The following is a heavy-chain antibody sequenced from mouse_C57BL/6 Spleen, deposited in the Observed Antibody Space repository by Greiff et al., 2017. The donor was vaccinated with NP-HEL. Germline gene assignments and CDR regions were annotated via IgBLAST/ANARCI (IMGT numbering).Heavy chain of an antibody. J-gene: IGHJ4*01. V-gene: IGHV1-55*01. CDR3: ARPRNPYYYAMDY. Sequence: QVQLQQPGAELVKPGASVKMSCKASGYTFTSYWITWVKQRPGQGLEWIGDIYPGSGSTNYNEKFKSKATLTVDTSSSTAYMQLSSLTSEDSAVYYCARPRNPYYYAMDYWGQGTSVTVSS. CDR1: GYTFTSYW. CDR2: IYPGSGST.